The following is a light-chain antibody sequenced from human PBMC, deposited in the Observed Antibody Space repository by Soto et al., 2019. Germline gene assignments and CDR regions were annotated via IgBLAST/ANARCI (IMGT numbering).Light chain of an antibody. V-gene: IGKV3-15*01. Sequence: EIVMTQSPATLSVSPGERATLSCRASQSVNSNLAWYQHKPGQAPRLLIYGASTRATGIPARFSASGSGTDFTLTITGLQSEDFAVYYCQQHNNWPQTFGQGTKVDLK. CDR1: QSVNSN. CDR3: QQHNNWPQT. J-gene: IGKJ1*01. CDR2: GAS.